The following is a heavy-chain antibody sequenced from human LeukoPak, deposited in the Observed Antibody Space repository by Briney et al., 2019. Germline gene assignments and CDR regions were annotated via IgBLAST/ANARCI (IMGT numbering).Heavy chain of an antibody. V-gene: IGHV3-11*01. D-gene: IGHD6-19*01. J-gene: IGHJ4*02. CDR1: GFIFSDYH. CDR3: SGGRDIAVAGPGVYFDY. Sequence: GGSLRLSCAASGFIFSDYHMSWLRQAAGKGLEWVSYISPGGDEVYYADSVKGRVTISRDNAKNSLFLQMSSLTAEDTAVYYCSGGRDIAVAGPGVYFDYWGQGSLVTVAS. CDR2: ISPGGDEV.